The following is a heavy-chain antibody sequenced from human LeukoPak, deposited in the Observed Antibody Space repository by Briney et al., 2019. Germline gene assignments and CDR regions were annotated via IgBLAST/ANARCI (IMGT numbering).Heavy chain of an antibody. V-gene: IGHV1-2*02. CDR2: INPNSGGT. J-gene: IGHJ4*02. CDR3: ARGTLTIFGVADY. D-gene: IGHD3-3*01. Sequence: ASVKVSCKTSGYIFTGHYLHWVRQAPGQGLEWMGWINPNSGGTNYVQKFQGRVIMTRDTSISTAYRELSRLRSDDTAVYYCARGTLTIFGVADYWGQGTLVTVSS. CDR1: GYIFTGHY.